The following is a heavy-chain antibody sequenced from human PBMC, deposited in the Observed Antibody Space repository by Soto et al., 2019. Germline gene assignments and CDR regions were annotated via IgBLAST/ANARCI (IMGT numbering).Heavy chain of an antibody. V-gene: IGHV4-39*01. CDR1: GGSISSSSYY. CDR2: IYYSGST. J-gene: IGHJ4*02. CDR3: ARSTKWLTYLDY. D-gene: IGHD6-19*01. Sequence: PSETLSLTCTVSGGSISSSSYYWGWIRQPPGKGLEWIGSIYYSGSTYYNTSLKSRVTISVDTSKNQFSLKLSSVTAADTAVYYCARSTKWLTYLDYWGQGTLVTVSS.